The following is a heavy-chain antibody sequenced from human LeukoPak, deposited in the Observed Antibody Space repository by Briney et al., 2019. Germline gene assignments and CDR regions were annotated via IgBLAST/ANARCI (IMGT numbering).Heavy chain of an antibody. Sequence: ASVKVSCKVSGDTLTELSMHWVRQAPGKGLEWMGGFDPEDGGTIYAQKFQGRVTMTEDTSTDTAYMELSSLRSEDTAVYYCATDLDYYYGMDVWGQGTTVTVSS. V-gene: IGHV1-24*01. CDR3: ATDLDYYYGMDV. J-gene: IGHJ6*02. CDR1: GDTLTELS. CDR2: FDPEDGGT.